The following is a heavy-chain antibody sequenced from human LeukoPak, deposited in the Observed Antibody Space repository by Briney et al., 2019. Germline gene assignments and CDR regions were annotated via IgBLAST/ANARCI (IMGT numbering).Heavy chain of an antibody. CDR3: ARQPIVVVIAPFDY. D-gene: IGHD3-22*01. CDR1: GGSISSGSYY. V-gene: IGHV4-61*02. CDR2: IYTSGST. J-gene: IGHJ4*02. Sequence: SETLSLTCTVSGGSISSGSYYWSWIRQPAGKGLEWIGRIYTSGSTNYNPSLKSRVTISVDTSKNQFSLKLSSVTAADTAVYYCARQPIVVVIAPFDYWGQGTLVTVSS.